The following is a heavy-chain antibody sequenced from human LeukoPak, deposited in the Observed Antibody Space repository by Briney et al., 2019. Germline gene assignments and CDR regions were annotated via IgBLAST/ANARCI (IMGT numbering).Heavy chain of an antibody. Sequence: SVKVPCKASGGTFSSYAISWVRQAPGQGLEWMGRIIPILGIANYAQKFQGRVTITADKSASTAYMELSSLRSEDTAVYYCARELVPAAIFCWFDPWGQGTLVTVSS. CDR1: GGTFSSYA. D-gene: IGHD2-2*01. J-gene: IGHJ5*02. CDR2: IIPILGIA. CDR3: ARELVPAAIFCWFDP. V-gene: IGHV1-69*04.